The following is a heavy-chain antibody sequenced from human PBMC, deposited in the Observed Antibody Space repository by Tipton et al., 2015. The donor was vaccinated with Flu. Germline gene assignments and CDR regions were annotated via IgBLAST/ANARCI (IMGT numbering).Heavy chain of an antibody. V-gene: IGHV3-48*03. CDR2: ITGGGGTI. CDR1: GFSFSSYE. J-gene: IGHJ3*02. CDR3: ARGLKGVGSGWSGWGRPVDI. Sequence: GSLRLSCAVSGFSFSSYEMNWVRQTPGNGPQWLSYITGGGGTIYSADSVKGRFTISRDNANNLLYLQMSSLRAEDTAVYYCARGLKGVGSGWSGWGRPVDIWGQGTTVTVSS. D-gene: IGHD1-26*01.